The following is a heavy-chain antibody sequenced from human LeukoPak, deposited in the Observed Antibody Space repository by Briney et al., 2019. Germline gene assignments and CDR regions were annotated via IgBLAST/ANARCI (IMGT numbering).Heavy chain of an antibody. V-gene: IGHV4-59*01. CDR1: GVSISTYS. D-gene: IGHD6-19*01. J-gene: IGHJ5*01. CDR2: VYYSGTT. CDR3: SRGGGSGWYEKIWFDS. Sequence: SETLSLTCTVFGVSISTYSWSWIRQPPGKGLEWIGYVYYSGTTNYNPSLKNRVIITVSTSDNQFSLRLTSVTAADTAVYYYSRGGGSGWYEKIWFDSCSRGTLVTVSS.